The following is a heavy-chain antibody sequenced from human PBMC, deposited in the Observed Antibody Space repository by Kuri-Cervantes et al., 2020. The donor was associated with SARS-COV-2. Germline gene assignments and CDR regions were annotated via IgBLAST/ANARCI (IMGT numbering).Heavy chain of an antibody. CDR1: GYTFTGYY. J-gene: IGHJ3*02. CDR3: ATPSYCDSSGSYDAFDI. V-gene: IGHV1-2*02. CDR2: INPNSGGT. D-gene: IGHD3-22*01. Sequence: ASVKVSCKASGYTFTGYYMHWVRQAPGQGLEWMGWINPNSGGTNYAQKFQGRVTMTRDTSISTAYMELSRLRSDDTAVYYCATPSYCDSSGSYDAFDIWGQGTMVTVSS.